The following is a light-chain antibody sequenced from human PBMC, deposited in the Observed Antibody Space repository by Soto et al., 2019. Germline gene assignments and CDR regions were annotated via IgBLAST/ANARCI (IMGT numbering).Light chain of an antibody. J-gene: IGKJ2*01. CDR1: QGIGDY. CDR2: GAS. Sequence: DIPMTQSPSSLSASVGDRVTITCRASQGIGDYLAWYQQKAGKVPKLLIYGASILHSGVPSRFSGSGSGTDFTLTISNLQPEDVATYYCQKFDSAPYTFGQGTKLEVK. V-gene: IGKV1-27*01. CDR3: QKFDSAPYT.